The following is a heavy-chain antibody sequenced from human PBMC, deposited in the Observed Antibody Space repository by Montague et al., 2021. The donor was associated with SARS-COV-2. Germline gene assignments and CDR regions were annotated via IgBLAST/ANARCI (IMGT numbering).Heavy chain of an antibody. CDR3: ARGQVPISGVLIFIPAVGPLDG. CDR1: SGSFSDFY. V-gene: IGHV4-34*01. CDR2: TNHTGSA. J-gene: IGHJ3*01. D-gene: IGHD3-3*01. Sequence: SETLSLTCAVYSGSFSDFYWTWIRQSPGKGLEWIGETNHTGSATYNPSLKGRVTLSRDTSKNQFSLKLQSVTPADTDVYYCARGQVPISGVLIFIPAVGPLDGWGQGTSVTVSS.